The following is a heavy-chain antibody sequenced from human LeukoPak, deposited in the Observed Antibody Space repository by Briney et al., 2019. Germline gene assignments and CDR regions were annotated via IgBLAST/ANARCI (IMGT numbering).Heavy chain of an antibody. V-gene: IGHV1-2*04. CDR2: INPNSGGT. D-gene: IGHD3-16*02. J-gene: IGHJ4*02. CDR1: GYTFTGYY. Sequence: GASVKVSCKASGYTFTGYYMHWVRQAPGQGLEWMGWINPNSGGTNYAQKFQGWVTMTRDTSISTAYMELSRLRSDDTAVYYCARGFGLRLGELSTFDYWGQGTLVTVSS. CDR3: ARGFGLRLGELSTFDY.